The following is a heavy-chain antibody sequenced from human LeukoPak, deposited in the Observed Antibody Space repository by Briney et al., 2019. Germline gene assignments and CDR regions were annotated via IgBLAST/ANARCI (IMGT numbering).Heavy chain of an antibody. D-gene: IGHD3-22*01. V-gene: IGHV3-49*03. CDR2: IRMKTNGGTA. CDR3: ARYPYCYDSIGYADH. J-gene: IGHJ5*02. Sequence: GGSLRLSCTASGFSFGDYAMTWSRRAPGKGLEWVGLIRMKTNGGTAQYAASVRGRFTISRDDSESIVYLQLNSLQTEDTATYYCARYPYCYDSIGYADHWGQGTLVSVSS. CDR1: GFSFGDYA.